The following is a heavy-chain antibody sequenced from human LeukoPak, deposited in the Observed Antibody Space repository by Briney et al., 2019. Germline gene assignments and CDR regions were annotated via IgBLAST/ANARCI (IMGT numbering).Heavy chain of an antibody. CDR2: IIPIFGTA. J-gene: IGHJ4*02. V-gene: IGHV1-69*13. Sequence: ASVKVSCKASGGTFSSYAISWVRQAPGQGLEWMGGIIPIFGTANYAQKFQGRVTITADESTSTAYMELSSLRSEDTAVYYCARDDYDSSGYYYHGYWGQGTLVTVPS. CDR3: ARDDYDSSGYYYHGY. D-gene: IGHD3-22*01. CDR1: GGTFSSYA.